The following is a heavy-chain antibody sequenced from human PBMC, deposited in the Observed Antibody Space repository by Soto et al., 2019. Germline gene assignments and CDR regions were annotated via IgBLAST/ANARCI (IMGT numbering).Heavy chain of an antibody. CDR2: IYYSGST. J-gene: IGHJ3*02. V-gene: IGHV4-39*01. CDR1: GGSISSSSYY. CDR3: ARHNYGARGQTFDI. D-gene: IGHD4-17*01. Sequence: TETLSLTCTVSGGSISSSSYYWGWIRQPPGKGLEWIGSIYYSGSTYYNPSLKSRVTISVDTSKNQFSLKLSSVTAADTAVYYCARHNYGARGQTFDIWGQGTMVTVSS.